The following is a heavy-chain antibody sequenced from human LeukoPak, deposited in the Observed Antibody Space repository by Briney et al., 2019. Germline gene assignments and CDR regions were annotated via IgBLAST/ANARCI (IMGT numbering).Heavy chain of an antibody. CDR3: AKDYGGVSNF. CDR1: GFTFRSYG. Sequence: PGGSLRLSCAASGFTFRSYGMHWVRQSPGKGLEWLALISPDGRSEYYAGSVKGRFTISRDNSKSTVYLQMNSLRPDDTALYYCAKDYGGVSNFWGQGTLVTVSS. CDR2: ISPDGRSE. D-gene: IGHD3-16*01. V-gene: IGHV3-30*18. J-gene: IGHJ4*02.